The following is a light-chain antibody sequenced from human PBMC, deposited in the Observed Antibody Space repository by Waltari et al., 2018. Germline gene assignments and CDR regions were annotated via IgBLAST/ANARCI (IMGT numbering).Light chain of an antibody. Sequence: SYELTQPSSVSVSPGQTARITCSGDVLAKKYARWFQQKPGQAPVLVLYKDSERPSGIPGRFSGSSSGTTVTLTIGGAQVEDEADYFCYSAAEHKWGVFGGGTKLTVL. CDR3: YSAAEHKWGV. V-gene: IGLV3-27*01. CDR2: KDS. CDR1: VLAKKY. J-gene: IGLJ2*01.